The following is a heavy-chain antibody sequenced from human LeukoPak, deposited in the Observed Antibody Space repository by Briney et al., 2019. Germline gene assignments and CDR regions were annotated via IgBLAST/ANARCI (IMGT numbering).Heavy chain of an antibody. CDR3: ARGRYSSSINSMDV. V-gene: IGHV1-69*13. CDR1: GGTFSSYT. Sequence: SVKVSCKASGGTFSSYTISWVRQAPGQGLEWMGGIIPIFGTANYAQKFQGRVTITADESTSTAYMELSSLRSEDTAVYYCARGRYSSSINSMDVWSQGTTVTVSS. J-gene: IGHJ6*02. D-gene: IGHD6-6*01. CDR2: IIPIFGTA.